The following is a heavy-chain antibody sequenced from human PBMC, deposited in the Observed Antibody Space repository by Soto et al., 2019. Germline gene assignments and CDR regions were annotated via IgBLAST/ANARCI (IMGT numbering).Heavy chain of an antibody. J-gene: IGHJ4*02. V-gene: IGHV1-3*01. D-gene: IGHD6-19*01. CDR2: INAGNGNT. Sequence: ASVKVSCKASGYTFTSYAMHWVRQAPGQRLEWMGWINAGNGNTKYSQKFQGRVTITRDTSASTAYMELSSLRSEDTAVYYCAGAPGWYIYYFDYWGQGTLVTVSS. CDR3: AGAPGWYIYYFDY. CDR1: GYTFTSYA.